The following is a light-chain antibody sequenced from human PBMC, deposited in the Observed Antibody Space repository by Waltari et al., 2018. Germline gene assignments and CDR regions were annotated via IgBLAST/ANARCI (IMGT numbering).Light chain of an antibody. CDR3: QSYDSSLSGVV. Sequence: QSVLTQPPSVSGTPGQRVTISCTGSSSNIGAGYDVHWYQQLPVTAPKLLMYDNTNRPSGVPDRFSGSKSGTSASLAITGLQAEDEADYYCQSYDSSLSGVVFGGGTKLTVL. V-gene: IGLV1-40*01. CDR2: DNT. CDR1: SSNIGAGYD. J-gene: IGLJ2*01.